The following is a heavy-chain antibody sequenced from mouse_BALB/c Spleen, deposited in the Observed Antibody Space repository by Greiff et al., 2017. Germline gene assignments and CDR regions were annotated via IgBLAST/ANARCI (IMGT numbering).Heavy chain of an antibody. CDR1: GFAFSSYD. J-gene: IGHJ4*01. CDR2: ISDGGSYT. CDR3: ARGRQLRHAMDY. D-gene: IGHD3-2*02. V-gene: IGHV5-9-2*01. Sequence: EVKLVESGGGLVKPGGSLKLSCAASGFAFSSYDMSWVRQTPEKRLEWVAYISDGGSYTYYPDSVKGRFTISRDNAKNNLYLQMSSLKSEDTAMYYCARGRQLRHAMDYWGQGTSVTVSS.